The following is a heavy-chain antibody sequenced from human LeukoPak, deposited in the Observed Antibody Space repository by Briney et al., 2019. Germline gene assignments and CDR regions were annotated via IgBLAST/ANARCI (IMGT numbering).Heavy chain of an antibody. D-gene: IGHD3-22*01. CDR1: GYRFTSYW. V-gene: IGHV5-51*01. CDR3: ARGGVGMYYYDSSGYETPFDY. CDR2: IYPGDSDT. J-gene: IGHJ4*02. Sequence: GESLKISCKGSGYRFTSYWIGWVRQMPGKGLEWMGIIYPGDSDTRYSPSFQGQVTISADKSISTAYLQWSSLKASDTAMYYCARGGVGMYYYDSSGYETPFDYWGQGTLVTVSS.